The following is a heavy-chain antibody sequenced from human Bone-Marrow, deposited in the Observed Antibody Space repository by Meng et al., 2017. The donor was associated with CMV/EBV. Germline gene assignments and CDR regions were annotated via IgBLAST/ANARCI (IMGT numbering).Heavy chain of an antibody. V-gene: IGHV1-69*02. J-gene: IGHJ4*01. D-gene: IGHD1-26*01. Sequence: SVKVSCKASGCTFSSYTISWVRQAPGQGLEWMGRIIPILGIANYAQKFQGRVTITADKSTSTAYMELSSLRSEDTAVYYCARVGAVLSPPFDYWGQGTRVTVSS. CDR3: ARVGAVLSPPFDY. CDR1: GCTFSSYT. CDR2: IIPILGIA.